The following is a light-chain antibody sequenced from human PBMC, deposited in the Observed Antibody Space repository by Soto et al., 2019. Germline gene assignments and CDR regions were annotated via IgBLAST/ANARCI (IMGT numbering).Light chain of an antibody. CDR3: HQFNNRPPT. J-gene: IGKJ4*01. V-gene: IGKV3-15*01. Sequence: ETVMTQSPATLSASPGERATLSCRASQSVSNNIAWYQQKPGQAPRLLIYLASFRATGIPARFSGSGSGTEFTLTITSLQYEDFAVYYCHQFNNRPPTFGGGTKVDIK. CDR2: LAS. CDR1: QSVSNN.